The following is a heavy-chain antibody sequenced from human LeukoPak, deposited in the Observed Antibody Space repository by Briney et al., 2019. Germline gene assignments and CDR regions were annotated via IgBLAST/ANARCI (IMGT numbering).Heavy chain of an antibody. CDR3: ARHKTEKQWLVPLDY. CDR1: GGSISSYY. Sequence: PSETLSLTCTVSGGSISSYYWSWIRQSPGKGLEWIGHIYYSGSVNYNPSLKSRATISVDTSKNQFSLKLSSVTAADTAVYYCARHKTEKQWLVPLDYWGQGTLVTVSS. J-gene: IGHJ4*02. V-gene: IGHV4-59*08. D-gene: IGHD6-19*01. CDR2: IYYSGSV.